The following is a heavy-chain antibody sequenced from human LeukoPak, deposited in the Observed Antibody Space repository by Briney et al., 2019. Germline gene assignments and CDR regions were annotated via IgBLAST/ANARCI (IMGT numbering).Heavy chain of an antibody. J-gene: IGHJ4*02. CDR3: ARGAYSSSWLNFDY. V-gene: IGHV3-30*04. CDR2: ISYDGSEK. CDR1: GFTFSSYA. D-gene: IGHD6-13*01. Sequence: GRSLRLSCAASGFTFSSYAMHWVRQAPGKGLEWVALISYDGSEKYYADSVKGRFTISRDNSKNTLYLQMNSLRAADTAVYYCARGAYSSSWLNFDYWGQGTLVTVSS.